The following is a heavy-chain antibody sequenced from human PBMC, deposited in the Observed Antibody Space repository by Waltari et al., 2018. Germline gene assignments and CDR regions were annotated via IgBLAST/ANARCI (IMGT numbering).Heavy chain of an antibody. CDR1: GGTFSSYA. Sequence: QVQLVQSGAEVKKPGSSVKVSCKASGGTFSSYAISWVRQAPRQGLECMGRIVPIFGTANYVRECRGRVTVNADKCTSTAYMELGRLGYEDTAVYDCASGEGEVVIAMPGTRNGFDIWGQGTMVTVS. J-gene: IGHJ3*02. CDR2: IVPIFGTA. D-gene: IGHD2-21*01. V-gene: IGHV1-69*08. CDR3: ASGEGEVVIAMPGTRNGFDI.